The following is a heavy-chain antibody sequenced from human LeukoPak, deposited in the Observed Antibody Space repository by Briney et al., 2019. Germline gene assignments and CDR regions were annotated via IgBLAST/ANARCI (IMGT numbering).Heavy chain of an antibody. CDR1: GGSFSGYY. CDR3: ARLTGGSGYYSVGGGRADY. D-gene: IGHD3-22*01. CDR2: IYHSGST. J-gene: IGHJ4*02. V-gene: IGHV4-38-2*01. Sequence: SETLSLTCAVCGGSFSGYYWGWIRQPPGKGLEWIGSIYHSGSTYYNPSLKSRVTISVDTSKNQFSLKLSSVTAADTAVYYCARLTGGSGYYSVGGGRADYWGQGTLVTVSS.